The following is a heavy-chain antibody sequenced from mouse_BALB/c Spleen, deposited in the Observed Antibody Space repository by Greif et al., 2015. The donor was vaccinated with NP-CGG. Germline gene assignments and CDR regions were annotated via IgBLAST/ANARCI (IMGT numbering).Heavy chain of an antibody. CDR3: ARSWLRLYYYAMDY. D-gene: IGHD2-2*01. V-gene: IGHV1S81*02. J-gene: IGHJ4*01. CDR1: GYTFTSYW. CDR2: INPSNGRT. Sequence: VQLQQSGAELVKPGASVKLSCKASGYTFTSYWMHWVKQRPGQGLEWIGEINPSNGRTNYNEKFKSKATLTVDKSSSTAYMQLSSLTSEDSAVYYCARSWLRLYYYAMDYWGQGTSVTVSS.